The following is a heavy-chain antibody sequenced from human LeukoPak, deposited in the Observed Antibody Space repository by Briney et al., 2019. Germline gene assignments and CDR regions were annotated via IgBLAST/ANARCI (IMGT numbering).Heavy chain of an antibody. V-gene: IGHV4-59*01. J-gene: IGHJ3*02. Sequence: SETLSLTCTVSGGSISSYCWSWIRQPPGKGLEWIGYIYYSGSTNYNPSLKSRVTISVDTSKNQFSLKLSSVTAADTAVYYCARESSSSSQKDAFDIWGQGTMVTVSS. CDR1: GGSISSYC. D-gene: IGHD6-6*01. CDR3: ARESSSSSQKDAFDI. CDR2: IYYSGST.